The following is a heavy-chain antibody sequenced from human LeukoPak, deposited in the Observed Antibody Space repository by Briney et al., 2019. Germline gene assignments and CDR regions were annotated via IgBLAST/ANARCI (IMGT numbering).Heavy chain of an antibody. CDR3: ARDRRITGTTSNWFDP. J-gene: IGHJ5*02. V-gene: IGHV1-2*06. D-gene: IGHD1-7*01. Sequence: SVKVSCKASGYTFTGYYMHWVRQAPGQGLEWMGRINPNSGGTNYAQKFQGRVTMTRDTSISTAYMELSRLRSDDTAVYYCARDRRITGTTSNWFDPWGQGTLVTVCS. CDR1: GYTFTGYY. CDR2: INPNSGGT.